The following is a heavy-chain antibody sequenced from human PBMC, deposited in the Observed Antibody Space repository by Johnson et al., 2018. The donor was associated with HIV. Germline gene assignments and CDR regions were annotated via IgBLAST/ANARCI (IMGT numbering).Heavy chain of an antibody. CDR1: GFSFSDHF. J-gene: IGHJ3*01. D-gene: IGHD3-10*01. Sequence: EVQLVESGGGLVQPGGSLRLSCVGSGFSFSDHFMDWVRQAPGKGLEWVGRIRNKPSSYSTEYAASVKGRFTVSSDDSKNSVYLQMSSLKTEDTAVYYCTRDRDGVGVSWGQGTMVTVSS. CDR3: TRDRDGVGVS. CDR2: IRNKPSSYST. V-gene: IGHV3-72*01.